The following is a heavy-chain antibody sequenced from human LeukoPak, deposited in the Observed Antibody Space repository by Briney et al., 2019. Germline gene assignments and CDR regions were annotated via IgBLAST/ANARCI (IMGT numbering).Heavy chain of an antibody. CDR2: ISGSGGST. CDR1: GFTFSSYA. CDR3: AKFRLAWPSIIDY. Sequence: GGTLRLSCAASGFTFSSYAMSWVRQAPGKGLEWVSAISGSGGSTYYADSVKGRFTISRDNSKNTLYLQINSLRAEDTAVYYCAKFRLAWPSIIDYWGQGTLVTVSS. D-gene: IGHD4-11*01. J-gene: IGHJ4*02. V-gene: IGHV3-23*01.